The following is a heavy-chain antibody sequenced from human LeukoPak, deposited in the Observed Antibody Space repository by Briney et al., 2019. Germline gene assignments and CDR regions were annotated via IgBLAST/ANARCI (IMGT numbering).Heavy chain of an antibody. D-gene: IGHD6-13*01. CDR1: GFTFSSYG. V-gene: IGHV3-30*02. Sequence: PGGPLRLSCAASGFTFSSYGMHWVRQAPGKGLEWVAFIRYDGSNKYYADSVKGRLTISRDNSKNTMYLQMNSLRAEDTAVYYCTKGHSSSWPVFDYWGQGTLVTVSS. CDR2: IRYDGSNK. CDR3: TKGHSSSWPVFDY. J-gene: IGHJ4*02.